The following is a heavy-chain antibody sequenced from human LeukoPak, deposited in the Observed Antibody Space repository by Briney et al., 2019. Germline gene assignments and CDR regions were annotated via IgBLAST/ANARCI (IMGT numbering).Heavy chain of an antibody. CDR3: ARMMSGWLLDAFDI. D-gene: IGHD3-22*01. CDR1: GGSFSGYY. V-gene: IGHV4-34*01. J-gene: IGHJ3*02. Sequence: PSETLSLTCAVYGGSFSGYYWSWIRQPPGKGLEWIGEINHSGSTNYNPSLKSRVTISVDTSKNQFSLKLSSVTAADTAVYYCARMMSGWLLDAFDIWGQGTMVTVSS. CDR2: INHSGST.